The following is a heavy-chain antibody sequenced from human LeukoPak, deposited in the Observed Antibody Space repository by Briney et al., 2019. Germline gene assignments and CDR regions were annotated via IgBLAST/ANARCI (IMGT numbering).Heavy chain of an antibody. J-gene: IGHJ4*02. D-gene: IGHD3-10*01. CDR1: GFTFNSYA. CDR2: ISGSGGST. CDR3: AKDSMARNYYGSGSYPIFDY. Sequence: GGSLRLSCAASGFTFNSYAMSWVRQAPGKGLEWVSAISGSGGSTYYADSVKGRFTISRDNSKNTLYLQMNSLRAEDTAVYYCAKDSMARNYYGSGSYPIFDYWGQGTLVTVPS. V-gene: IGHV3-23*01.